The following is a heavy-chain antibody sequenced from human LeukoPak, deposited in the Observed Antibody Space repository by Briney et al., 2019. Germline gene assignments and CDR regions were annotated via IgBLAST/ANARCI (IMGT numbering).Heavy chain of an antibody. J-gene: IGHJ4*02. CDR1: GFIFSDYG. CDR2: TRFDGSIK. D-gene: IGHD3-16*01. CDR3: ARWGETRQYYFDY. Sequence: GGSLRLSCAVSGFIFSDYGFHWVRQAPGKGLEWVAVTRFDGSIKQYADSVKGRFTISRDDSKNTLYLQMNSLKSEDTAVYYCARWGETRQYYFDYWGRGTLVTVSS. V-gene: IGHV3-33*01.